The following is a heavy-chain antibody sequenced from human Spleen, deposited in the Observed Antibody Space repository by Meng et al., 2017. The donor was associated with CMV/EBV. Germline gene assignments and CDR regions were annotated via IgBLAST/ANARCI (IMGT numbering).Heavy chain of an antibody. CDR1: GFTFDDYA. CDR3: ARGPPIASRQKWYFDY. V-gene: IGHV3-9*01. D-gene: IGHD6-13*01. J-gene: IGHJ4*02. CDR2: ISWNSESI. Sequence: SLKISCAAAGFTFDDYAMHWVRQAPGKGLEWVSGISWNSESIGYADSVKGRFTISRDNAKNSLYLQMNSLRAEDTAVYYCARGPPIASRQKWYFDYWGQGTLVTVSS.